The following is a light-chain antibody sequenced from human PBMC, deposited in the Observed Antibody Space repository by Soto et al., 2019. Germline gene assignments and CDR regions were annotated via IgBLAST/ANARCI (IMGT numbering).Light chain of an antibody. CDR2: EVS. CDR3: SSYTSSSTVV. J-gene: IGLJ2*01. Sequence: QSALTQPASVSGSPGQSITISCTGTSSDVGGYNYDSWYQQHPGKAPKLMIYEVSNRPSGVSNRFSGSKSGNTASLTISGLQAEDEADYYCSSYTSSSTVVFGGRTKLTVL. CDR1: SSDVGGYNY. V-gene: IGLV2-14*01.